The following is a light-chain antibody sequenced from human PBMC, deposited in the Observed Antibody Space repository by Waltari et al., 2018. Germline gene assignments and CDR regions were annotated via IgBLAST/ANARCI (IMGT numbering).Light chain of an antibody. V-gene: IGKV3-15*01. CDR2: GAS. CDR1: QTVSTN. CDR3: QQYNNWPYT. J-gene: IGKJ2*01. Sequence: EIVMTQSPATLSVSLGERATLSCRASQTVSTNLAWYQQKPGQAPRLLVYGASTRATGIPASFSGSGSGTEFTLTISSLQSEDFAVYYCQQYNNWPYTFGQGTKLEIE.